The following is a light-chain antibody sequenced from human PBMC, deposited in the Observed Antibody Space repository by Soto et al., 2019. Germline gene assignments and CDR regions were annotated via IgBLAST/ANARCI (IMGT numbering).Light chain of an antibody. V-gene: IGKV4-1*01. CDR2: WAS. CDR1: QSVLYSSNNKNY. J-gene: IGKJ2*01. Sequence: DIVMTQSPDSLAVSLGEGATINCESSQSVLYSSNNKNYLAWYQQKPGQPPKLLIYWASTRESGVPDRFSGSGSGTDFTLTINSLQAEDVAVYYCQQYYSTPYTFGQGTKLEIK. CDR3: QQYYSTPYT.